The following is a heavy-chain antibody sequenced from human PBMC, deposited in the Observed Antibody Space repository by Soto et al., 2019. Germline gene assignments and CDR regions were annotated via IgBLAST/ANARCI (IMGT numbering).Heavy chain of an antibody. D-gene: IGHD3-22*01. CDR1: GFTFSSYA. Sequence: GGSLRLSCAASGFTFSSYAMSLLRQPPGKGLEWVSAISGSGGSTYYADSVKGRFTISRDNSKNTLYLQMNSLRAVDTAVYYLWGSRGYSRFDYGGQAALVKVS. V-gene: IGHV3-23*01. CDR3: WGSRGYSRFDY. J-gene: IGHJ4*02. CDR2: ISGSGGST.